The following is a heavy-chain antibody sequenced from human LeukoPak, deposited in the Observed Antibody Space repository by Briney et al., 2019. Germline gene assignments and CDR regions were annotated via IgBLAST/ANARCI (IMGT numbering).Heavy chain of an antibody. CDR2: IKQDGSEK. CDR1: GFTFSSYS. J-gene: IGHJ4*02. CDR3: ARDTRYFDY. Sequence: GGSLRLSCAASGFTFSSYSMNWVRQAPGKGLEWVANIKQDGSEKYYVDSVKGRFTISRDNAKNSLYLQMNSLRAEDTAVYYCARDTRYFDYWGQGNMVTVSS. V-gene: IGHV3-7*01.